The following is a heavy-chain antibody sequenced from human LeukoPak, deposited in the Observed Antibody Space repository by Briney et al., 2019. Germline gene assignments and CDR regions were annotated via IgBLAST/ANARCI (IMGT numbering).Heavy chain of an antibody. V-gene: IGHV1-2*02. Sequence: ASVKVSCKASGGTFSNYAISWVRQAPGQGLEWMGWINPNSGGTNYAQKFQGRVTMTRDTSISTAYMELSRLRSDDTAVYYCARARIAAAGGGFDYWGQGTLVTVSS. CDR3: ARARIAAAGGGFDY. D-gene: IGHD6-13*01. J-gene: IGHJ4*02. CDR2: INPNSGGT. CDR1: GGTFSNYA.